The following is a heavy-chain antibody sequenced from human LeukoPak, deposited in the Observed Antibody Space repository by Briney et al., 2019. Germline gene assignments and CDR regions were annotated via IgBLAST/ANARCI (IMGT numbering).Heavy chain of an antibody. D-gene: IGHD1-14*01. J-gene: IGHJ4*02. CDR2: VNSGGIT. CDR1: GFNVISNY. Sequence: PGGSLRLSCVASGFNVISNYMTWVRQAPGKGVEWVSVVNSGGITNYADSVEGRFTILRDNSKNTLYLQMNSLRAEDTAVYYCARLTPPTDWGQGTLVTVSS. V-gene: IGHV3-66*04. CDR3: ARLTPPTD.